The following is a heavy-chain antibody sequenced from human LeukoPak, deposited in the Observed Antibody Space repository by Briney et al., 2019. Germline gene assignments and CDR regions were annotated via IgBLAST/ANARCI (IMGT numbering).Heavy chain of an antibody. CDR2: INHSGST. Sequence: PSETLSLTCAVDGGSFSGYYWSWSRQPPGKGLEWIGEINHSGSTNYNPSLKSRVTISVDTSKNQFSLKLSSVTAADTAVYYCARGRRIAAAGTISDYWGQGTLVTVSS. D-gene: IGHD6-13*01. V-gene: IGHV4-34*01. J-gene: IGHJ4*02. CDR1: GGSFSGYY. CDR3: ARGRRIAAAGTISDY.